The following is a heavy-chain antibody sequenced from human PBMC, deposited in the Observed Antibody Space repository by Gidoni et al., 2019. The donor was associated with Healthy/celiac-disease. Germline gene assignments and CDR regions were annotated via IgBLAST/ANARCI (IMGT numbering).Heavy chain of an antibody. CDR2: ISYDGSNK. J-gene: IGHJ3*02. D-gene: IGHD6-19*01. CDR1: GFPFSSYA. Sequence: QVQLVESGRGGVQPWRSLRLSLSASGFPFSSYAMHWVRQAPGKGLEWVAVISYDGSNKYYADSVKGRFTISRDNSKNTLYLQMNSLRAEDTAVYYCADLYSSGWLDAFDIWGQGTMVTVSS. CDR3: ADLYSSGWLDAFDI. V-gene: IGHV3-30-3*01.